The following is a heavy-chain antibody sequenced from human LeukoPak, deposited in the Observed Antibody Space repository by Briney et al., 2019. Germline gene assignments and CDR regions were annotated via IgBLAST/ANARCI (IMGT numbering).Heavy chain of an antibody. J-gene: IGHJ6*04. CDR2: ISGSGDST. CDR1: GFTFSSYV. V-gene: IGHV3-23*01. D-gene: IGHD3-10*02. Sequence: PGGSLRLSCVASGFTFSSYVMNWVRQTPGKGLEWVSSISGSGDSTFYADSVKGRFTISRDNAKNSLYLQMNSLRAEDTAVYYCAELGITMIGGVWGKGTTVTISS. CDR3: AELGITMIGGV.